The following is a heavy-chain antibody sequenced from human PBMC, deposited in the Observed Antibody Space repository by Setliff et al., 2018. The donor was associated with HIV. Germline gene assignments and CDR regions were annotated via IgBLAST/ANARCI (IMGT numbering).Heavy chain of an antibody. V-gene: IGHV3-64*02. CDR3: ARSPFDL. Sequence: GGSLRLSCTASGFSFSTYLMHWVRQAPGKGLEYVSAISNVGGNTYYADSVKGRFTISRDNSKNTLYLQMGSLRTEDMAVYYCARSPFDLWDQGTMVTVSS. CDR2: ISNVGGNT. J-gene: IGHJ3*01. CDR1: GFSFSTYL.